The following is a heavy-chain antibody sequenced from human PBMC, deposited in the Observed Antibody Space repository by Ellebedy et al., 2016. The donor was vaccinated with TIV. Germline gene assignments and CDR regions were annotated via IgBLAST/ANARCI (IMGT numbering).Heavy chain of an antibody. CDR3: ARDWVATMRDYFDY. CDR2: IYYSGST. Sequence: MPSETLSLTCTVSGGSISSSSYYWGWIRQPPGKGLEWVGSIYYSGSTYYNPSLQSRVTISVATSKNQFSLKLRSVTAAAAAEYDCARDWVATMRDYFDYWGQGTLVTVSS. J-gene: IGHJ4*02. D-gene: IGHD5-12*01. V-gene: IGHV4-39*07. CDR1: GGSISSSSYY.